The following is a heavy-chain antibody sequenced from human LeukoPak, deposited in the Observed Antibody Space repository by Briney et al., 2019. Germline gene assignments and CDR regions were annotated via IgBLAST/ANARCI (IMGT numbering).Heavy chain of an antibody. Sequence: GGSLRLSCAASGFTFSNAWMSWVRQAPGKGLEWVGRIKSKTDGGTTDYAAPVKGRFTISRDDSKNTLYLQMNSLKTEDTAAYYCTTDLVTIVVVPAAREVDYWGQGTLVTVSS. CDR3: TTDLVTIVVVPAAREVDY. V-gene: IGHV3-15*01. J-gene: IGHJ4*02. CDR1: GFTFSNAW. CDR2: IKSKTDGGTT. D-gene: IGHD2-2*01.